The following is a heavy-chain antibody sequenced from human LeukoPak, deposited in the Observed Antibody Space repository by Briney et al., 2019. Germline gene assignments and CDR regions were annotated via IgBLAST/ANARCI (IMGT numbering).Heavy chain of an antibody. CDR2: IKQDGSEK. J-gene: IGHJ4*02. CDR1: GFTFSSYA. V-gene: IGHV3-7*01. D-gene: IGHD6-19*01. Sequence: PGGSLRLSCAASGFTFSSYAMSWVRQAPGKGLEWVANIKQDGSEKYYVDSVKGRFTISRDNAKNSLYLQMNSLRAEDTAVYYCASLIAVADFDYWGQGTLVTVSS. CDR3: ASLIAVADFDY.